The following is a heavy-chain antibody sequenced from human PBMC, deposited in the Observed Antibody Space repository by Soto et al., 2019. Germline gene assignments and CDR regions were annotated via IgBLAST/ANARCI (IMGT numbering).Heavy chain of an antibody. CDR1: GGSISSYY. V-gene: IGHV4-59*01. Sequence: QSQTLSLTCTVSGGSISSYYWSWIRQPPGKGLEWIGYIYYSGSTNYNPSLKSRVTISVDTSKNQFSLKLSSVTAADTAVYYCARWPSSSNHNWFDPWGQGTLVTVSS. D-gene: IGHD6-13*01. CDR2: IYYSGST. J-gene: IGHJ5*02. CDR3: ARWPSSSNHNWFDP.